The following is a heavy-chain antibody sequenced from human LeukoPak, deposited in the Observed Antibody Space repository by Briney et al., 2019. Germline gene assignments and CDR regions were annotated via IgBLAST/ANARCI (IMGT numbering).Heavy chain of an antibody. CDR2: ISYDGGNK. V-gene: IGHV3-30*03. CDR1: GFTFSSYA. CDR3: ARGSGWYVVDY. J-gene: IGHJ4*02. Sequence: PGGSLRLSCAASGFTFSSYAMHWVRQAPGRGLEWVALISYDGGNKFYADSVKGRFTISRDNSKNMLHLQMNSLRAEATAVYYCARGSGWYVVDYWGQGTLVTVSS. D-gene: IGHD6-19*01.